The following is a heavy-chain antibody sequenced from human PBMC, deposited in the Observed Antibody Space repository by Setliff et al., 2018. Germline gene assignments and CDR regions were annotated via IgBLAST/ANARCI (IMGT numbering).Heavy chain of an antibody. CDR3: ARHKSNGSGSYPSLYMDV. CDR1: GGSISSGNYY. Sequence: SPSLTCRVSGGSISSGNYYWGLIRQPPGKGLEWVATIYYSGSTYSNPSLKSRLIISVDAPDNQFSVKLSSVTAADTAVYYCARHKSNGSGSYPSLYMDVWGKGIMVTVS. CDR2: IYYSGST. D-gene: IGHD3-10*01. V-gene: IGHV4-39*01. J-gene: IGHJ6*03.